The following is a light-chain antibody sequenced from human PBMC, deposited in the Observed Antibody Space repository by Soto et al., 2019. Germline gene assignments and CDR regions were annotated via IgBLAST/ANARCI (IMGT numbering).Light chain of an antibody. CDR2: DAA. CDR1: QSINKW. J-gene: IGKJ3*01. V-gene: IGKV1-5*01. Sequence: IQMTQSPSTLSASVGDRVTITCRASQSINKWVAWFQQKSGRAPKLLIYDAATLQSGVPSRFSGTGSGTDFSLTISGLEPEDFAVYYCQQRSNWPPFSFGPGTKVDIK. CDR3: QQRSNWPPFS.